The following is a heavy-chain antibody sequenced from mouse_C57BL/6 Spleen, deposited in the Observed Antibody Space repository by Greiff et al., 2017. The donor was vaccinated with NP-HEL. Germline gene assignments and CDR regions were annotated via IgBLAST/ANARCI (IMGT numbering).Heavy chain of an antibody. V-gene: IGHV1-64*01. J-gene: IGHJ3*01. CDR1: GYTFTSYW. Sequence: QVQLQQPGAELVKPGASVKLSCKASGYTFTSYWMHWVKQRPGQGLEWIGMIHPNSGSTNYNEKFKSKATLTVDKSSITAYLQLSSLTSEDSAVYYCARGGYYGSSSWFAYWGQGTLVTVSA. D-gene: IGHD1-1*01. CDR3: ARGGYYGSSSWFAY. CDR2: IHPNSGST.